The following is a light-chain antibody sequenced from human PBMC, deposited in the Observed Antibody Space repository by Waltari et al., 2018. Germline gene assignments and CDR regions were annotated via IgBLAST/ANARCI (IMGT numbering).Light chain of an antibody. CDR1: SSDVGRHNL. J-gene: IGLJ3*02. CDR3: CSYAGSSTLV. V-gene: IGLV2-23*01. Sequence: QSALTQPASVSGSPGQSVTISCTGTSSDVGRHNLASWYQQHPGKAPKLMIYEGSKRPSGVSNRFSGSKSGNTASLTISGLQAEDEADYYCCSYAGSSTLVFGGGTKLTVL. CDR2: EGS.